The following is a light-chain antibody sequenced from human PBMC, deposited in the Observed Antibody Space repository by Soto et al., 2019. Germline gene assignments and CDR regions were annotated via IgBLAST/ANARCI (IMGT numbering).Light chain of an antibody. Sequence: QSVLTQPASVSGSPGQSITISCTGTSSDVGAYDFVSWYQQHPVKAPKYLIYEVSNRPSGVSDRFSGSKSGTTASLTISGLQAEDEADYYCSSYTTTDPYVFGTGTKLTVL. V-gene: IGLV2-14*01. J-gene: IGLJ1*01. CDR2: EVS. CDR3: SSYTTTDPYV. CDR1: SSDVGAYDF.